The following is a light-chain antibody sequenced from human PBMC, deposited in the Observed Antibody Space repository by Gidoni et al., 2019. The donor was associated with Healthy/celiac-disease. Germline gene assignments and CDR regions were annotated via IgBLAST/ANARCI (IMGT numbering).Light chain of an antibody. J-gene: IGKJ4*01. CDR2: DAS. V-gene: IGKV3-11*01. Sequence: EIVLTQSPATLSLSPGERATLSCRASQSVSSYLAWYQQKPGQAPRLLIDDASNRATGIPARFSGSGSGTDFTLTISSLEPEDFAVYYCQQRSNWPPGFTFGGGTKVEIK. CDR3: QQRSNWPPGFT. CDR1: QSVSSY.